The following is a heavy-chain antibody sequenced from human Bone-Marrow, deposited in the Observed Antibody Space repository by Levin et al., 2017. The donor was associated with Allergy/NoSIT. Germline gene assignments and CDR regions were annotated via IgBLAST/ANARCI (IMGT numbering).Heavy chain of an antibody. CDR1: GFSLSTSGVG. V-gene: IGHV2-5*02. D-gene: IGHD3-10*01. CDR3: AHRLITMVQGGGGFDY. CDR2: IYWDDDK. Sequence: SGPTLVKPTQTLTLTCTFSGFSLSTSGVGVAWIRQPPGKALEWLALIYWDDDKRHSPSLRSRLTITKDTSKNQVVLTMTNMDPVDTATYYCAHRLITMVQGGGGFDYWGQGTLVTVSS. J-gene: IGHJ4*02.